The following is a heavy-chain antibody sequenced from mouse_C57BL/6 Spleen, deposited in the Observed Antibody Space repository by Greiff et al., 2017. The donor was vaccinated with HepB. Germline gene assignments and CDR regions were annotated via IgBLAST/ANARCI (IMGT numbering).Heavy chain of an antibody. Sequence: EVKLMESEGGLVQPGSSMKLSCTASGFTFSDYYMAWVRQVPEKGLEWVANINYDGSSTYYLDSLKSRFIISRDNAKNILYLQMSSLKSEDTATYYCAREGSSYRFDYWGQGTTRTVSS. D-gene: IGHD1-1*01. CDR1: GFTFSDYY. CDR2: INYDGSST. J-gene: IGHJ2*01. V-gene: IGHV5-16*01. CDR3: AREGSSYRFDY.